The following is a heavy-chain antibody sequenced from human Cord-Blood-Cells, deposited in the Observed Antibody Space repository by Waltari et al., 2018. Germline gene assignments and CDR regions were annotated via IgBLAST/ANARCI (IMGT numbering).Heavy chain of an antibody. CDR1: GFTFSSYW. CDR2: IKQDGREK. Sequence: EVQLVESGGGLVQPGGSLRLSCAASGFTFSSYWMSWVRQAPGKGLAWVGNIKQDGREKYYVYSVKGRLTISRDNAKNSLYLQMNSLRAEDTAVYYCARDKQAARDAFDIWGQGTMVTVSS. CDR3: ARDKQAARDAFDI. V-gene: IGHV3-7*01. J-gene: IGHJ3*02. D-gene: IGHD6-6*01.